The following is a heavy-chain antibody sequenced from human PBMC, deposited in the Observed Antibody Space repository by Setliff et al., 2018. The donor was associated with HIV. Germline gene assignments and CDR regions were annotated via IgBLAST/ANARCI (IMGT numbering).Heavy chain of an antibody. CDR3: GREAVAVAGTLDY. V-gene: IGHV3-53*01. Sequence: GGSLRLSCAASGFTVSSNYMNWVRQAPGKGLEWASVIYSGGSIYYADSVKGRFTISRDNSENTLYLQMNSLRDEDTAVYYCGREAVAVAGTLDYWGQGTLVTVSS. D-gene: IGHD6-19*01. CDR1: GFTVSSNY. CDR2: IYSGGSI. J-gene: IGHJ4*02.